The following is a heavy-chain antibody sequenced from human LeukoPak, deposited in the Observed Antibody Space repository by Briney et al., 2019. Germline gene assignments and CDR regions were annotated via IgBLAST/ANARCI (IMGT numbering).Heavy chain of an antibody. CDR2: IYYSGST. CDR3: ARGFADSSGYLLSYFDY. CDR1: GGSITSYY. J-gene: IGHJ4*02. V-gene: IGHV4-59*01. D-gene: IGHD3-22*01. Sequence: PAQTRCLTCTVSGGSITSYYWSWIRQPPGKGLEWIGSIYYSGSTNYSPSLKSRIFTTIDTSKNQFSLKLTSVTAADTAVYYCARGFADSSGYLLSYFDYWGEGTLVTVSS.